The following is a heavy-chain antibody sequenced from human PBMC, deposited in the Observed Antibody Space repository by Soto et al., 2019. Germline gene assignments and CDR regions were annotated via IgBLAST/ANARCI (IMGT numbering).Heavy chain of an antibody. J-gene: IGHJ1*01. D-gene: IGHD4-17*01. CDR1: GFTFSSYW. Sequence: EVQLVESGGGLVQPGGSLRLSCAASGFTFSSYWMSWVRQAPGKGLEWVANIKEDGGEIYYLDAVKGRFTTSRDNAKNSLYLQMNYLGAEDTAVYYCAWHNTGDYGYWGQGTVVTVSS. CDR3: AWHNTGDYGY. CDR2: IKEDGGEI. V-gene: IGHV3-7*04.